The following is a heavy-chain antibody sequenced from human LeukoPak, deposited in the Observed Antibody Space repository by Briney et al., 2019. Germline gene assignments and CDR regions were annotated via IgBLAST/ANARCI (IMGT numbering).Heavy chain of an antibody. CDR2: IDSRSSTI. CDR3: AREEYQVLLD. J-gene: IGHJ4*02. V-gene: IGHV3-48*03. CDR1: GFSFSRYE. Sequence: GGSLRPSCATSGFSFSRYEMNWVRQAPGKGLEWVAYIDSRSSTIYYADSMKGRFTISRDNAKNSLYLQMNSLRVGDTAIYYCAREEYQVLLDWGQGILVTVAS. D-gene: IGHD2-15*01.